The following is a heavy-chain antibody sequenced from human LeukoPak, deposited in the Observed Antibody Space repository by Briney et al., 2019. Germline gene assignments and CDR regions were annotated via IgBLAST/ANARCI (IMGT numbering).Heavy chain of an antibody. D-gene: IGHD5-18*01. Sequence: PGGSLRLSCAASGFTFSSYSMSWVRQAPGKGLEWVSSISSSSSYIYYADSVKGRFTISRDNAKNSLYLQMNSLRAEDTAVYYCASPAGYSYGFDYWGQGTLVTVSS. CDR3: ASPAGYSYGFDY. CDR1: GFTFSSYS. V-gene: IGHV3-21*01. CDR2: ISSSSSYI. J-gene: IGHJ4*02.